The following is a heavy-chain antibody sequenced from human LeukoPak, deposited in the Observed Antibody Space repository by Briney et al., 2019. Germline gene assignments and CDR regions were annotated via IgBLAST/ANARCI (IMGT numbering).Heavy chain of an antibody. CDR2: LFYGGSI. CDR1: GGSITNYNYY. Sequence: SETLSLTCTVSGGSITNYNYYWGWLRQPPEKGLEWIGTLFYGGSISYNPSLKSRVTISVDTSKNHLSLKLNSGTAAETTVYFCAGLFVGEYYGSGYYFDDWGQGTLVTVTS. J-gene: IGHJ4*02. D-gene: IGHD3-10*01. CDR3: AGLFVGEYYGSGYYFDD. V-gene: IGHV4-39*02.